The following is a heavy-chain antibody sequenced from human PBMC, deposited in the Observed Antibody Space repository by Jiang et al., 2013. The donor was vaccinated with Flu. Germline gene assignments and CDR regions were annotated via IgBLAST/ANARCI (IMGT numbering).Heavy chain of an antibody. J-gene: IGHJ4*02. Sequence: SGAEVKKPGASVKVSCKASGYTFTSYAMHWVRQAPGQRLEWMGWINAGNGNTKYSQKFQGRVTITRDTSASTAYMELSSLRSEDTAVYYCARDGEEYYDFWSGYYGSLDYWGQGTLVTVSS. V-gene: IGHV1-3*01. D-gene: IGHD3-3*01. CDR2: INAGNGNT. CDR3: ARDGEEYYDFWSGYYGSLDY. CDR1: GYTFTSYA.